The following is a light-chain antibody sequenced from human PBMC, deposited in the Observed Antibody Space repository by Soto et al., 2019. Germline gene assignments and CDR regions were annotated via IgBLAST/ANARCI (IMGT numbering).Light chain of an antibody. CDR3: QQRRYWPVT. V-gene: IGKV3-11*01. CDR2: DGS. J-gene: IGKJ1*01. CDR1: QSVSSY. Sequence: EIVLTQSPAILSMSPGERATLSCRASQSVSSYFAWYQQKPGQAPRLLIYDGSNRATGVPARFSGSGSGTDFTLTISSLEPEDFAVYYCQQRRYWPVTFGQGTKVEIK.